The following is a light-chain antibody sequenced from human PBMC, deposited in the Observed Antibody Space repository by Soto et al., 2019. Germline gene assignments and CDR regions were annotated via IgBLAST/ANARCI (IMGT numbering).Light chain of an antibody. V-gene: IGKV1-5*03. CDR1: QNIRSW. Sequence: DIQMTQSPSTLSASVGDRVTITCRASQNIRSWLAWYQQKPGKAPELLIYSASGLESGVPSRFSGSGSGTECTLTISSLQPDDFATYYCQEYNGNSGLTFGGGTKVEIK. CDR3: QEYNGNSGLT. J-gene: IGKJ4*01. CDR2: SAS.